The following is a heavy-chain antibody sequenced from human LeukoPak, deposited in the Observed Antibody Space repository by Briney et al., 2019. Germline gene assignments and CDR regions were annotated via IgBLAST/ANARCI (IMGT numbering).Heavy chain of an antibody. CDR1: GYTFSNYG. V-gene: IGHV1-18*01. J-gene: IGHJ4*02. D-gene: IGHD6-19*01. CDR3: ARGGSGWSFDQ. Sequence: GSVKVSCKASGYTFSNYGISWVRQAPGQGLVWLGWISGYSGKTNYDQKGQGTVTITTDTSTSTAYMNLTSLRFDDTAVYYCARGGSGWSFDQWGQGTLVTVSS. CDR2: ISGYSGKT.